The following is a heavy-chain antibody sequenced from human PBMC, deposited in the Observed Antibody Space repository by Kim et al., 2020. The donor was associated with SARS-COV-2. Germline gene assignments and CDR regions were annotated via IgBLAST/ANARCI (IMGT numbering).Heavy chain of an antibody. Sequence: SETLSLTCTVSGGSISSYYWSWIRQPPGKGLEWIGYIYYSGSTNYNPSLKSRVTISVDTSKNQFSLKLSSVTAADTAVYYCARCRRGDYYYYYYMDVWGKGTTVTVSS. CDR3: ARCRRGDYYYYYYMDV. V-gene: IGHV4-59*08. J-gene: IGHJ6*03. D-gene: IGHD3-16*01. CDR2: IYYSGST. CDR1: GGSISSYY.